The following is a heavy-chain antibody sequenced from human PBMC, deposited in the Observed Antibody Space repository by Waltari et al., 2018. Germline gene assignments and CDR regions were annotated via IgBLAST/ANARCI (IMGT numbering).Heavy chain of an antibody. V-gene: IGHV1-69-2*01. J-gene: IGHJ3*02. CDR2: VDPEDGET. CDR1: GYTFTDYY. D-gene: IGHD5-12*01. CDR3: ATDQGVAPYDAFDI. Sequence: EVQLVQSGAEVKKPGATVKISCKASGYTFTDYYMHWVQKAPGKGLEWMGRVDPEDGETIYAEKFQGRVTITADTSTDTAYMELSSLRSEDTAVYYCATDQGVAPYDAFDIWGQGTMVTVSS.